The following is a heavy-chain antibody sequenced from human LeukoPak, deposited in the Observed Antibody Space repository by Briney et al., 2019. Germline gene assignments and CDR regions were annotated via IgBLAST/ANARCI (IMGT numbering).Heavy chain of an antibody. J-gene: IGHJ4*02. V-gene: IGHV4-30-2*01. Sequence: SETLSLTCTVSGGSISNYSWTWIRQPPGKGLEWIGFISHSGGTYYNPSLKSRVTMSVDRSENQFSLKLSSVTAADTAVYYCARGLIVPSTIFDYWGQGALVIVSS. CDR2: ISHSGGT. D-gene: IGHD2-2*01. CDR3: ARGLIVPSTIFDY. CDR1: GGSISNYS.